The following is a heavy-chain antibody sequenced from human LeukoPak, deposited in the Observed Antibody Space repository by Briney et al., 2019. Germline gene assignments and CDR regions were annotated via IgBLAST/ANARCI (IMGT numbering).Heavy chain of an antibody. D-gene: IGHD3-3*01. Sequence: GGSLRLSCAASGFTFSSYSMNWVRQAPGKGLEWVSSISSSSSYIYYADSVKGRFTISRDNAKNSLYLQMNSLRAEDTAVYYCARGPPYYDFWSGYYYSFDYWGQGTLVTVSS. CDR3: ARGPPYYDFWSGYYYSFDY. CDR1: GFTFSSYS. J-gene: IGHJ4*02. V-gene: IGHV3-21*01. CDR2: ISSSSSYI.